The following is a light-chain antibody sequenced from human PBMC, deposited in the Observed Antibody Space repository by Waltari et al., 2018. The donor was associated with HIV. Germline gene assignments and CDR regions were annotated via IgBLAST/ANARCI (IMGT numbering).Light chain of an antibody. CDR2: EGT. J-gene: IGLJ2*01. V-gene: IGLV2-8*01. CDR1: SSAIVAFDF. Sequence: QSSLTQPPSASGPLGQSATLSFTGSSSAIVAFDFVSWFQRHPHSPPKLLLYEGTRRPTTLSDRFSGSRSGNPAFLTVAGLLPDDEATYFCSPYGDSLKGLFGGGANVTV. CDR3: SPYGDSLKGL.